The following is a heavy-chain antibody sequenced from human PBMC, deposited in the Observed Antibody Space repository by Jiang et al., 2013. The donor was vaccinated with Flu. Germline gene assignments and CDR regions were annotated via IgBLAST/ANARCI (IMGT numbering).Heavy chain of an antibody. CDR2: SIIWEH. CDR3: ARLPRVTARPVDY. Sequence: SGASVSSSHYYWGWIRQPQGRGWSGLRTSIIWEHPIQPSLGSRATISVDTSKNQISLKVPSVTAADTAVYYCARLPRVTARPVDYWGQGTLVTVSS. CDR1: GASVSSSHYY. J-gene: IGHJ4*02. D-gene: IGHD2-21*02. V-gene: IGHV4-39*07.